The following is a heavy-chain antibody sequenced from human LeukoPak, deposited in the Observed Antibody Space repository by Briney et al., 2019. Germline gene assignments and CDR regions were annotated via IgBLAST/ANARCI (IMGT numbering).Heavy chain of an antibody. D-gene: IGHD5-18*01. J-gene: IGHJ4*02. V-gene: IGHV3-30*18. Sequence: GGSLRLSCAASGFTFSSYGMHWVRQAPGKGLEWVAVISYDGSNKYYADSVKGRFTISRDNSKNTLYLQMNSLRAEDTAVYYCAKERYSSGDYFDYWGQGTLVTVSS. CDR2: ISYDGSNK. CDR3: AKERYSSGDYFDY. CDR1: GFTFSSYG.